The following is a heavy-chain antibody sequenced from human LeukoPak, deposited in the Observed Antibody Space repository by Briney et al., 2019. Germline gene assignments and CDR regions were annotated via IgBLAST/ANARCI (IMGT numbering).Heavy chain of an antibody. CDR2: INPNSCGT. CDR3: AFAYYYDNSGYYKTTDSLDV. J-gene: IGHJ6*04. V-gene: IGHV1-2*02. CDR1: GSTFTGYY. D-gene: IGHD3-22*01. Sequence: ASGKVSCKASGSTFTGYYMHWVRQAPGQGLEWMGWINPNSCGTTYAQKITGRVTMTRDTSNSTAYMELSRLRSDDTAVYYCAFAYYYDNSGYYKTTDSLDVGGKGTTVTISS.